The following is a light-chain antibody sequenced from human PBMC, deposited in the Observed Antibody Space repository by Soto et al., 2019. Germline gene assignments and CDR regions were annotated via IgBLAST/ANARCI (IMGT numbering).Light chain of an antibody. CDR3: VLYMGSGISI. J-gene: IGLJ2*01. CDR1: SGSVSTNYY. CDR2: STN. V-gene: IGLV8-61*01. Sequence: QAVVTQEPSFSVSPGGTVTLTCGLSSGSVSTNYYPSWYQQTPGQPPRTLIYSTNTRSSGVPDRFSGSILGNKAALTIAGAQADDESDYCCVLYMGSGISIFGGGTKLTVL.